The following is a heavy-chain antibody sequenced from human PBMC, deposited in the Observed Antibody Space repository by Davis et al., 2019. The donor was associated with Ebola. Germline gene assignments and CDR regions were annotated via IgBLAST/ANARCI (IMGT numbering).Heavy chain of an antibody. CDR2: IYPGDSDT. V-gene: IGHV5-51*01. CDR1: GYSFTSYW. Sequence: GESLKNSCKGSGYSFTSYWISWVRQTPAKGLEWMGIIYPGDSDTRYSPSFEGQVTISVDRSISTAYLQWSSLKASDTAMYYCARRIAIFGVTTVFDSWGQGTLVTVSS. J-gene: IGHJ4*02. CDR3: ARRIAIFGVTTVFDS. D-gene: IGHD3-3*01.